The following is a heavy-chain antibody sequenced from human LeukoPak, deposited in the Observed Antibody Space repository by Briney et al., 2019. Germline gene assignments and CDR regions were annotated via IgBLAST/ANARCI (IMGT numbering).Heavy chain of an antibody. CDR3: AAQAYIAAAGTRFYWFDP. V-gene: IGHV1-69*04. CDR2: IIPILGTA. Sequence: GSSVKVSCKASGGTFSSYAISWVRQAPGQGLEWMRRIIPILGTANYAQKFQGRVTITADRSTTTAYMELSSLRSEDTAVYYCAAQAYIAAAGTRFYWFDPWGQGTLVTASS. J-gene: IGHJ5*02. CDR1: GGTFSSYA. D-gene: IGHD6-13*01.